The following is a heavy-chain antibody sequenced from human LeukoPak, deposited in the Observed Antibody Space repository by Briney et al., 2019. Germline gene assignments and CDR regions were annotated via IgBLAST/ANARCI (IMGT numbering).Heavy chain of an antibody. D-gene: IGHD3-22*01. J-gene: IGHJ3*02. CDR1: GFTVSSNF. CDR3: ARDDSSDAFDI. Sequence: PGGSLRLSCAASGFTVSSNFMSWVRQAPGKGPEWVSVIYSGGSTYYADSVKGRFTISRDNSKNTLYLQMNSLRAEDTAVYYCARDDSSDAFDIWGQGTMVTVSS. CDR2: IYSGGST. V-gene: IGHV3-53*01.